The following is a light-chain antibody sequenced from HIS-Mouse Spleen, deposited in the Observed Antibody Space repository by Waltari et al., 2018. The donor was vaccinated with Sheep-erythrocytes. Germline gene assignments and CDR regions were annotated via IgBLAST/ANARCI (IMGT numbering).Light chain of an antibody. J-gene: IGLJ1*01. V-gene: IGLV2-11*01. CDR1: ISDVGGYNY. CDR2: YVS. Sequence: QSALTQPRSVSGSPGQSVTISCTGTISDVGGYNYVSWYQPHPGKAPQLLIYYVSTRPSGGPDLFSGSKSGNTASLTISGLQAEDEADYYCCSYAGSYNHVFATGTKVTVL. CDR3: CSYAGSYNHV.